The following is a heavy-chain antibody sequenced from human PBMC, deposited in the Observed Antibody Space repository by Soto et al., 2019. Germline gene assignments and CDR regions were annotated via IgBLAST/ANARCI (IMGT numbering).Heavy chain of an antibody. CDR3: ARVTISSLPETDY. Sequence: ASVKVSCKASGYTFTSYGISLVRQAPVQVLELIVWIIAYNVNTNYSQKLQGRVTMTTDTSTITSYIELMSLRSDDTAVYYCARVTISSLPETDYWGQGTLVTISS. D-gene: IGHD6-6*01. V-gene: IGHV1-18*01. CDR2: IIAYNVNT. CDR1: GYTFTSYG. J-gene: IGHJ4*02.